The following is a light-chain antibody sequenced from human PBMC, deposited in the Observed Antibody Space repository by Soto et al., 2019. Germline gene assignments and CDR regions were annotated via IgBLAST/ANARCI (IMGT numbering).Light chain of an antibody. CDR2: DAS. CDR1: QSVSNY. CDR3: QQRSNWPRVN. J-gene: IGKJ5*01. Sequence: ETVLTQSPGTLSLSPGEIATLSCRASQSVSNYLAWYQQKPGQAPRLLIYDASNRATGIPARFSGSGSGTDFTLTISSLEPEDFAVYYCQQRSNWPRVNCGQGTRLEIK. V-gene: IGKV3-11*01.